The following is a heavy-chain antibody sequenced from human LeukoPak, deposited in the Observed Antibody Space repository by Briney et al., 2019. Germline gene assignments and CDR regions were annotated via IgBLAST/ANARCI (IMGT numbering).Heavy chain of an antibody. CDR3: ARDRYDSSGYHLHMDV. CDR1: GGSISSSSYY. D-gene: IGHD3-22*01. J-gene: IGHJ6*03. Sequence: SETLSLTCTVSGGSISSSSYYWGWIRQPPGKGLEWIGSIYYSGSTYYNPSLKSRVTISVDTSKNQFSLKLSSVTAADTAVYYCARDRYDSSGYHLHMDVWGKGTTVTVSS. CDR2: IYYSGST. V-gene: IGHV4-39*02.